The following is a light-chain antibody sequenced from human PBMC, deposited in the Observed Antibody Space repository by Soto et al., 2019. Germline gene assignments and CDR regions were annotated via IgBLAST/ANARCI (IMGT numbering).Light chain of an antibody. CDR2: DVN. V-gene: IGLV2-18*02. J-gene: IGLJ1*01. Sequence: QSVLTQPPSVSGSPGHSVAISCTGTSSDIGAYNRVSWYQQPPGTAPKLMIYDVNNRPSGVPDRFSGSKSGNTASLTISGLQADDEADYYCSSFTSSNTYVFGTGTKVTVL. CDR3: SSFTSSNTYV. CDR1: SSDIGAYNR.